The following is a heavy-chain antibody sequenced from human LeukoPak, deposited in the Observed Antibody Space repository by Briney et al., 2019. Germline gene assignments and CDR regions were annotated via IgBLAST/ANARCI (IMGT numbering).Heavy chain of an antibody. CDR1: GFTFSHYW. CDR2: IESDGGRT. J-gene: IGHJ5*02. V-gene: IGHV3-74*01. Sequence: GGSLRLSCAASGFTFSHYWMHWVRQAPGKGLVWVSRIESDGGRTDYADSLKGRFTISRDNAKNTLYLEMNSLRAEDTAVYYCARDGSGWPQAGSWFDPWGQGTLVTVSS. D-gene: IGHD6-19*01. CDR3: ARDGSGWPQAGSWFDP.